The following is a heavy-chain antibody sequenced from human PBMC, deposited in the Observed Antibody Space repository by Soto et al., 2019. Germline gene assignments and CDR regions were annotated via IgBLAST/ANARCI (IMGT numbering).Heavy chain of an antibody. CDR3: ASGRAEVVADF. CDR2: IYNSGST. CDR1: GGSIINYY. Sequence: SETLSLTCTVSGGSIINYYWNWIRQPPGKGLEWIGYIYNSGSTNSNPSLKSRVTISVDTSKNQFSLKLSSVTAADTAVYYCASGRAEVVADFWGRVCLV. D-gene: IGHD2-15*01. V-gene: IGHV4-59*01. J-gene: IGHJ4*02.